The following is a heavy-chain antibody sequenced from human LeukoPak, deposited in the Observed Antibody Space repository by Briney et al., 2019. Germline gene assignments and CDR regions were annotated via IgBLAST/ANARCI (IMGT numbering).Heavy chain of an antibody. CDR1: GGSISSYY. V-gene: IGHV4-59*01. Sequence: SETLSLTCTVSGGSISSYYWSWIRQPPGKGLEWIGYIYYSGSTNYNPSLKSRVTISVDTSKNQFSLKLSSVTAADTAVYYCARGNGSGMRYYYYYMDVWGKGTTVTVSS. CDR2: IYYSGST. CDR3: ARGNGSGMRYYYYYMDV. J-gene: IGHJ6*03. D-gene: IGHD3-10*01.